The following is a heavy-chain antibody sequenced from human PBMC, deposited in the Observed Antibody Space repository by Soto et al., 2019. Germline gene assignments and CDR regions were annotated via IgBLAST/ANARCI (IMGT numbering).Heavy chain of an antibody. J-gene: IGHJ3*02. Sequence: PGESLKISCKSSGYSFTSYWISWVRQMPGKGLEWMGRIDPSDSYTNYSPSFQGHVTISADKSISTAYLQWSSLKASDTAMYYCARPGPVTTIVVVTAILDAFDIWGQGTMVTVSS. CDR1: GYSFTSYW. V-gene: IGHV5-10-1*01. CDR3: ARPGPVTTIVVVTAILDAFDI. D-gene: IGHD2-21*02. CDR2: IDPSDSYT.